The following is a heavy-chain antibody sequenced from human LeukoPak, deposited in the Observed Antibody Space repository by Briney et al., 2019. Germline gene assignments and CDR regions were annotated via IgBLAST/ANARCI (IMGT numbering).Heavy chain of an antibody. CDR1: GFTVSSNY. Sequence: GGSLRLSCAASGFTVSSNYMSWVRQAPGKGLEWVSVIYSGGSTYYADSVKGRFTISRDNSKNTLYLQMNSLRAEDTAVYYCARDRREGSGSYYRDYYYYYYMDVWGKGTTVTISS. D-gene: IGHD3-10*01. V-gene: IGHV3-66*01. J-gene: IGHJ6*03. CDR2: IYSGGST. CDR3: ARDRREGSGSYYRDYYYYYYMDV.